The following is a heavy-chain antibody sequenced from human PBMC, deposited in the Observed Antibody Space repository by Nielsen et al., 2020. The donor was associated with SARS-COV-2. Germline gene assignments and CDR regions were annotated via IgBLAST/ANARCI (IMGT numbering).Heavy chain of an antibody. J-gene: IGHJ6*02. CDR3: ARDRVGQYYYGMDV. V-gene: IGHV3-48*04. CDR1: GFTFSSYS. D-gene: IGHD3-10*01. CDR2: ISSSSSTI. Sequence: GESLKISCAASGFTFSSYSMNWVRQAPGKGLEWVSYISSSSSTIYYADSVKGRFTISRDNAKNSLYPQMNSLRAEDTAVYYCARDRVGQYYYGMDVWGQGTTVTVSS.